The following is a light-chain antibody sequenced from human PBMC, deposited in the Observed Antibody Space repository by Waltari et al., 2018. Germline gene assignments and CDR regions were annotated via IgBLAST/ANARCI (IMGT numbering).Light chain of an antibody. CDR3: QEYYSTPLT. Sequence: DIQMTQSPSTLSAFVGDRVTITCRASQSISGWLAWYQQKPGKAPNLLIFKASTLESGVPSRFSGSGSGTEFTLTINSLQAEDVAVYYCQEYYSTPLTFGQGTKLEIK. V-gene: IGKV1-5*03. J-gene: IGKJ2*01. CDR2: KAS. CDR1: QSISGW.